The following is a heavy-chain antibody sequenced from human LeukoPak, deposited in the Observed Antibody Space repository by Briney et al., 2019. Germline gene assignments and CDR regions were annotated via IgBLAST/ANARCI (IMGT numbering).Heavy chain of an antibody. Sequence: PGGSLRLSCAASGFTFSSYWMSWVRQAPGKGLEWVANIKQDGSEKYYVDSVKGRFTISRDNAKNSLYLQMNSLRAEDTAVYYCARAAYSSGWYGFFDCWGQGTLVTVSS. CDR2: IKQDGSEK. V-gene: IGHV3-7*03. CDR3: ARAAYSSGWYGFFDC. J-gene: IGHJ4*02. CDR1: GFTFSSYW. D-gene: IGHD6-19*01.